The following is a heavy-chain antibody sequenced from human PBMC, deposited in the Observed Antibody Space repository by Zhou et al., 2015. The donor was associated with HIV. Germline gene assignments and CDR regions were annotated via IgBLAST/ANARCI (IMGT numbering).Heavy chain of an antibody. V-gene: IGHV3-11*01. CDR2: ISSSDSTT. CDR1: GFTFTDYY. Sequence: QVQLVESGGGLVKPGGSLRLSCTASGFTFTDYYMSWIRQAPGKGLEWVSYISSSDSTTYYADSVKGRFTISRDNAKKSLYLQMNSLRAEDTAVYYCARGRYQQLLEDWFDPWGQGTLVTVSS. J-gene: IGHJ5*02. CDR3: ARGRYQQLLEDWFDP. D-gene: IGHD2-2*01.